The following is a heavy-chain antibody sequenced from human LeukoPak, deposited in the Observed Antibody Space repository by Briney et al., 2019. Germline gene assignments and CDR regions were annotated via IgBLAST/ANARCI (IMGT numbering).Heavy chain of an antibody. V-gene: IGHV4-61*02. J-gene: IGHJ6*03. CDR1: GASISTGDSY. CDR3: ARVTSAYRPAYYYYYMDV. Sequence: SETLSLTCTVSGASISTGDSYWSWIRQPAGKGLEWIGRFYTSGSPKYNPSLQSRVTISVDTSKNQFSLRLNSVTAADTAVYYCARVTSAYRPAYYYYYMDVWGKGTTVTISS. D-gene: IGHD3-22*01. CDR2: FYTSGSP.